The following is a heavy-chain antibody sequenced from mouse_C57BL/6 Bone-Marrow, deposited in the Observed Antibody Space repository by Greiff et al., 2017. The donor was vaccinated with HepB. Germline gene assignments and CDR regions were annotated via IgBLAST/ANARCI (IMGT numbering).Heavy chain of an antibody. D-gene: IGHD1-1*01. Sequence: EVHLVESGGDLVKPGGSLKLSCAASGFTFSSYGMSWVRQTPDKRLEWVATISSGGSYTYYQDSVKGRFTIASEHAKNTLYLQMSSLKSEDTAMYYCATVTTGPYYFDYWGQGTSLTVSS. CDR2: ISSGGSYT. CDR1: GFTFSSYG. V-gene: IGHV5-6*01. J-gene: IGHJ2*02. CDR3: ATVTTGPYYFDY.